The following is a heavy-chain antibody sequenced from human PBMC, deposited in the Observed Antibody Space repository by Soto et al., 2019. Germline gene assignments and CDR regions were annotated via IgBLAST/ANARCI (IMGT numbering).Heavy chain of an antibody. CDR1: GFTFSNYG. CDR3: AKDHSWYYGEDH. Sequence: GGSLRLSCAASGFTFSNYGMHWVRQAPGKGLEWVALISHDGSNQYFADSVKGRFTISRDNSKNTLYLQMNSLRVEDTALYYCAKDHSWYYGEDHWGQGTLVTVSS. CDR2: ISHDGSNQ. D-gene: IGHD3-16*01. V-gene: IGHV3-30*18. J-gene: IGHJ1*01.